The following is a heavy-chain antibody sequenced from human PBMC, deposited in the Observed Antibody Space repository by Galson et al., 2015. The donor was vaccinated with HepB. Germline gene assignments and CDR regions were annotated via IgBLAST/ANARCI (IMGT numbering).Heavy chain of an antibody. J-gene: IGHJ6*02. CDR1: GFTLSSYA. CDR2: IRYDGSDK. V-gene: IGHV3-33*01. Sequence: SLRLSCAASGFTLSSYAMNWVRQAPGKGLEWVAVIRYDGSDKYYADSVKGRFTISSDNAKNTLYLQMDSLRVQDTGVYFCARDRHSYSFWSDYTKIYYYYHGMDVWGQGTTVTVSS. D-gene: IGHD3-3*01. CDR3: ARDRHSYSFWSDYTKIYYYYHGMDV.